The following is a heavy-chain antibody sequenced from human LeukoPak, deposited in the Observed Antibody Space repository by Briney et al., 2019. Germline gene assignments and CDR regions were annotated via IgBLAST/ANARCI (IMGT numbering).Heavy chain of an antibody. D-gene: IGHD5-18*01. J-gene: IGHJ4*02. CDR2: INDAGSSA. V-gene: IGHV3-74*01. CDR1: GFTCRNYW. Sequence: GGSLRISCAASGFTCRNYWMLWVRQAPGKGLACVSRINDAGSSATYADSVQGRFTISRDNSKNTLYLQMNTLRAEDTAVYYCVRDDSNGVDYWGQGTLVTVSS. CDR3: VRDDSNGVDY.